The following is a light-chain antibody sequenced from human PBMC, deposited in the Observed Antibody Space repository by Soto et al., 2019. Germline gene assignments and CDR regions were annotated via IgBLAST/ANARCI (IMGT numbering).Light chain of an antibody. CDR2: DAS. CDR1: QSVSIN. J-gene: IGKJ5*01. V-gene: IGKV3D-15*01. CDR3: QQYHKWPPIT. Sequence: EIVMTQSPGTLSVSPGERATLSCRASQSVSINLAWYQQKPGQAPRLLIYDASTRATGIPARFRGGGSGTEFTLTISSLQSEDSAVYYCQQYHKWPPITFGQGTRLEIK.